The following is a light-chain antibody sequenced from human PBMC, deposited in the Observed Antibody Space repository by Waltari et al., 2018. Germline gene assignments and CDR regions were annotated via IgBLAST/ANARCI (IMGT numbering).Light chain of an antibody. CDR1: QSIRSW. CDR3: HQYHSYSLT. CDR2: KTS. V-gene: IGKV1-5*03. J-gene: IGKJ4*01. Sequence: DIQMTQSPSTLSASVGVRVTITGQASQSIRSWLAWYQQKQRKAPKLLIYKTSTLESGVPSRFSGSGSGTEFTLTISSLQPDEFATYYCHQYHSYSLTFGGGAKVEIK.